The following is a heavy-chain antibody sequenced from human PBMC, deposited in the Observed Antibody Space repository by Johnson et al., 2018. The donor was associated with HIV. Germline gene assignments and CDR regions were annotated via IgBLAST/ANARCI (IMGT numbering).Heavy chain of an antibody. D-gene: IGHD3-10*01. Sequence: EVQLVESGGGVVRPGGSLRLSCAASGFTLDDYGMAWVRQAPGKGLEWVSGINWNGGTTGYADSVKGRFTLPRDNAKNSLYLQMNSLRAEETALYYCARDFVAFGECTAFDIWDQGTMVAVS. CDR3: ARDFVAFGECTAFDI. J-gene: IGHJ3*02. V-gene: IGHV3-20*04. CDR2: INWNGGTT. CDR1: GFTLDDYG.